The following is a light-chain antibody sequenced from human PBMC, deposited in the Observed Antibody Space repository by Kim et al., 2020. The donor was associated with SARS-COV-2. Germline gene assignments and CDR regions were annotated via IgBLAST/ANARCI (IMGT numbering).Light chain of an antibody. V-gene: IGLV1-44*01. CDR3: STWDARLNGVV. CDR1: YFNVGGNS. CDR2: GNN. J-gene: IGLJ3*02. Sequence: GQRVTISCSGSYFNVGGNSVNWFHQIPGTAPKLLIYGNNQRPSGVPDRFSGSRSGTSASLAISGLQSDDEGNYYCSTWDARLNGVVFGGGTQLTVL.